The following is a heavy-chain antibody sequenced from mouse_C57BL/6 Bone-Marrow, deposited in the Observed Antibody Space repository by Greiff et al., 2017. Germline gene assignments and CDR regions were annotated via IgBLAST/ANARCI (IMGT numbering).Heavy chain of an antibody. CDR2: IDPSDSET. CDR3: ARYYGSSYFDY. D-gene: IGHD1-1*01. J-gene: IGHJ2*01. CDR1: GYTFTSYW. Sequence: VQLQQPGAELVRPGSSVKLSCKASGYTFTSYWMHWVKQRPIQGLEWIGNIDPSDSETHYNQKFKDKATLTVDKSSSTAYMQLRSLTSEDSAVYDCARYYGSSYFDYWGQGTTLTVSS. V-gene: IGHV1-52*01.